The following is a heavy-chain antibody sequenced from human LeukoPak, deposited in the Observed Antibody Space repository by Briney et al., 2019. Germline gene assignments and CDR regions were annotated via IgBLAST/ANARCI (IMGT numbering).Heavy chain of an antibody. V-gene: IGHV3-11*04. D-gene: IGHD4-17*01. Sequence: GGSLRLSCAASGITFSDHYMSWIRQAPGKGLEWLSHISSGGDSIYYADSVKGRFTISRDNAKNSVSLQMNSLRAEDQAVYYCAKNLRRLLSSQECFDYWGQGTLVTVSS. J-gene: IGHJ4*02. CDR2: ISSGGDSI. CDR3: AKNLRRLLSSQECFDY. CDR1: GITFSDHY.